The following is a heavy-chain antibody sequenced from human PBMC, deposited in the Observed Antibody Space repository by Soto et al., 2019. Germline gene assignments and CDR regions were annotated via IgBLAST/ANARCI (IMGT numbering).Heavy chain of an antibody. CDR3: ARDRGNYGGNSIGGSYYYYGMDV. CDR1: GYTFTGYY. J-gene: IGHJ6*02. D-gene: IGHD4-17*01. Sequence: ASVKVSCKASGYTFTGYYMHWVRQAPGQGLEWMGWINPNSGGTNYAQKFQGWVTMTRDTSISTAYMELSRLRSDDTAVYYCARDRGNYGGNSIGGSYYYYGMDVWGQGTTVTVSS. V-gene: IGHV1-2*04. CDR2: INPNSGGT.